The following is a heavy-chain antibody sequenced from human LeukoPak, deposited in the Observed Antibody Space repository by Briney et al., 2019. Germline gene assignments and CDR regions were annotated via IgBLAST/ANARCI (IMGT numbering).Heavy chain of an antibody. CDR1: GFTFDDYA. V-gene: IGHV3-9*01. D-gene: IGHD3-10*01. CDR3: AKDISVRGVMTYDMDV. CDR2: ISWNSGSI. J-gene: IGHJ6*02. Sequence: GGSLRLSCAASGFTFDDYAMNWVRQAPGKGLEWVSGISWNSGSIGYADSVKGRFTISRDNAKNSLYLQMNSLRAEDTALYYCAKDISVRGVMTYDMDVWGQGTTVTVSS.